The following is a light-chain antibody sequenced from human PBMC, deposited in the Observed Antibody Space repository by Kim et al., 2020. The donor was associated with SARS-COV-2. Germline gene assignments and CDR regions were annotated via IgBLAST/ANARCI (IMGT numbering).Light chain of an antibody. CDR1: SLRSYY. CDR2: GKN. CDR3: NSRDSNDNVV. V-gene: IGLV3-19*01. J-gene: IGLJ2*01. Sequence: VALGQTVSITCQGDSLRSYYETLYQQEPGQAPILVIYGKNNRPSGIADRFSGSSSGNAASLTITGTQAGDEADYYCNSRDSNDNVVFGGGTKLTVL.